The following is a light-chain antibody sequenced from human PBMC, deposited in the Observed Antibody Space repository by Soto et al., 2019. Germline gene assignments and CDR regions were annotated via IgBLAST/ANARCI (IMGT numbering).Light chain of an antibody. Sequence: DIVLTQSPDSLAVSLGERATINCESSQSVLYSSNNKNYLAWYQQKPRQPPKLLIYWASTRESGVPDRFSGSGSGTDFTLTISSLQAEDVAVYYCQQYYSAPWTFGQGTKVEIK. J-gene: IGKJ1*01. CDR3: QQYYSAPWT. CDR1: QSVLYSSNNKNY. CDR2: WAS. V-gene: IGKV4-1*01.